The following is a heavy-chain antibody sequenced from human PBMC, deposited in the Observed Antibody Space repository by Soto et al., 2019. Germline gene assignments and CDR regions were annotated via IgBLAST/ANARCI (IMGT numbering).Heavy chain of an antibody. Sequence: PGGSLRLSCAASGFTFSTYAMAWVRQAPGKGLEWVSGVSASGLNTDYADPVKGRFYISRDNSKNTVSLHMNSLRAEDTAVYYCASSWQQNGMDVWGQGTTVTVSS. CDR1: GFTFSTYA. J-gene: IGHJ6*02. D-gene: IGHD6-13*01. CDR2: VSASGLNT. V-gene: IGHV3-23*01. CDR3: ASSWQQNGMDV.